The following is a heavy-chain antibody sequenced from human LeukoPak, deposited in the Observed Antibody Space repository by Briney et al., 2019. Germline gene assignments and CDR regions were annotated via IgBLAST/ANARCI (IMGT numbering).Heavy chain of an antibody. CDR2: IYYSGST. CDR1: GGSISSYY. CDR3: ARHSLYGSGWYESDY. D-gene: IGHD6-19*01. Sequence: SETLSLTCPVSGGSISSYYWSWIRQPPGKGLEWIGYIYYSGSTNYNPSLKSRVTISVDTSKNQFSLKLSSVTAADTAVYYCARHSLYGSGWYESDYWGQGTLVTVSS. V-gene: IGHV4-59*08. J-gene: IGHJ4*02.